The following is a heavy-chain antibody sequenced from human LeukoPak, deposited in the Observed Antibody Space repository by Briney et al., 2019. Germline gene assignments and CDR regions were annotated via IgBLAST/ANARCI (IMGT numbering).Heavy chain of an antibody. J-gene: IGHJ6*03. CDR2: ISGSGGST. CDR3: AKDPRITKNYYYYYYMDV. Sequence: GGSLRLSCAASGFTFSSYAMSWVRQAPGKGLEWVSGISGSGGSTYYADSVKGRFTISRDNSKNTLYLQMNSLRVEDTALYYCAKDPRITKNYYYYYYMDVWGKGTTVTVSS. CDR1: GFTFSSYA. D-gene: IGHD3-3*01. V-gene: IGHV3-23*01.